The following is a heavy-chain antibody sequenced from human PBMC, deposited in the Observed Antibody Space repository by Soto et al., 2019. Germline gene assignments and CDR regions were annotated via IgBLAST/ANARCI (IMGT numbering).Heavy chain of an antibody. Sequence: SETLSLTCTVSGGSLSSGGYYWSWIRQHPGKGLEWIGYIYYSGSTYYNPSLKSRVTISVDTSKNQFSLKLSSVTAADTAVYYCARTTSFRYYFDYWGQGTLVTVSS. CDR2: IYYSGST. D-gene: IGHD1-26*01. CDR1: GGSLSSGGYY. J-gene: IGHJ4*02. V-gene: IGHV4-31*03. CDR3: ARTTSFRYYFDY.